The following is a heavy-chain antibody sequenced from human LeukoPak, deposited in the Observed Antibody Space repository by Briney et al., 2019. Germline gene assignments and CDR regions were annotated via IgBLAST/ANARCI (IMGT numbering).Heavy chain of an antibody. V-gene: IGHV4-30-2*01. Sequence: PSETLSLTCTVSGGSISSGGYYWSWIRQPPGKGLEWIGYIYHSGSTYYNSSLKSRVTISVDRSKNQFSLKLSSVTAADTAVYYCARVVFGYSYGYGNWFDPWGQGTLVTVSS. CDR2: IYHSGST. J-gene: IGHJ5*02. CDR1: GGSISSGGYY. CDR3: ARVVFGYSYGYGNWFDP. D-gene: IGHD5-18*01.